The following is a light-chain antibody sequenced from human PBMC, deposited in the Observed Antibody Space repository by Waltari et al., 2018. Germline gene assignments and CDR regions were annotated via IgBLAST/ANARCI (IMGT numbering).Light chain of an antibody. CDR1: PHIRNY. J-gene: IGKJ3*01. V-gene: IGKV1-27*01. CDR2: AAS. Sequence: IQMTQSPLSLSASVGDSVSLTCRASPHIRNYLAWYRQKPGKVPELLSYAASSLQSGAPSRFSGSGSGTDFTLTINSLQPEDVATYYCQRYDSAPFTFGPGTKVDLK. CDR3: QRYDSAPFT.